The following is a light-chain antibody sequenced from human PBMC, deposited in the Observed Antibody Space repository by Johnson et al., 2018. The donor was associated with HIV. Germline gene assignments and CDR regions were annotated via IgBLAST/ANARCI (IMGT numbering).Light chain of an antibody. CDR2: END. CDR3: ATWARSRTIGGV. J-gene: IGLJ1*01. V-gene: IGLV1-51*02. Sequence: QSVLTQPPSVSAAPGQKVTISCSGSSSNIGNNYVSWYQQFPGTAPKLLIYENDKRPSGIPDRFSGSKSATSAALGITGLQTGDEADYYLATWARSRTIGGVFGTGTKVTVL. CDR1: SSNIGNNY.